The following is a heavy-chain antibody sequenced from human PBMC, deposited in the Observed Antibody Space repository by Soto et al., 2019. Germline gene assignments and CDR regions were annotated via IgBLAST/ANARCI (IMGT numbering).Heavy chain of an antibody. D-gene: IGHD4-4*01. CDR2: INSDGSRT. Sequence: GASVKVSCAASGFTFTDYWTHWVRQAPGKGLVWVSRINSDGSRTSYADSVTGRFTISRDNAKNTLYLQMNSLRVEDTALYYCARETYRGFYFDYWGQGTLVTVSS. J-gene: IGHJ4*02. CDR3: ARETYRGFYFDY. CDR1: GFTFTDYW. V-gene: IGHV3-74*01.